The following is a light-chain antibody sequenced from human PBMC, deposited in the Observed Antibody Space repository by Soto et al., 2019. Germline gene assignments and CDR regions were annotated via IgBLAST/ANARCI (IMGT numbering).Light chain of an antibody. J-gene: IGKJ4*01. V-gene: IGKV3-11*01. CDR1: QSVSSY. CDR3: QQRSDWPST. Sequence: ESVLTQSPATLSLSPGERATLSCRASQSVSSYLAWYQKKPGQAPRLLIYDASNRATGIPARFSGSGSGTDFTLTISSLEPDDFAVYYCQQRSDWPSTLGVGTQVQIK. CDR2: DAS.